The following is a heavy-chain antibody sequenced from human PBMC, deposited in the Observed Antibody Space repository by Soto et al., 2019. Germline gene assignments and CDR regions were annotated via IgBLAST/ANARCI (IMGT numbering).Heavy chain of an antibody. CDR3: ARVIDSSGYYSGGVNWFDP. D-gene: IGHD3-22*01. CDR1: GGTLTISSHG. J-gene: IGHJ5*02. CDR2: IIAMFGTA. Sequence: SVKVSCKASGGTLTISSHGISWVRQAPGQGLEWMGGIIAMFGTANYAQKFQGRVTITADESTSTAYMELSSLRSEDTAVYYCARVIDSSGYYSGGVNWFDPWGQGTLVTVSS. V-gene: IGHV1-69*13.